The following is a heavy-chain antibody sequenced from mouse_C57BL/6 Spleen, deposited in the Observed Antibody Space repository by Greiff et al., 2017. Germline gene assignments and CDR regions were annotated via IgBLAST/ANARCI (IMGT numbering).Heavy chain of an antibody. V-gene: IGHV1-18*01. CDR3: AREGAYYSKGPWFAY. CDR1: GYTFTDYN. CDR2: INPNNGGT. Sequence: VQLKESGPELVKPGASVKIPCKASGYTFTDYNMDWVKQSHGKSLEWIGDINPNNGGTIYNQKFKGKATLTVDTSSSTAYMELRSLTSEDTAVYYCAREGAYYSKGPWFAYWGQGMLVTVS. J-gene: IGHJ3*01. D-gene: IGHD2-5*01.